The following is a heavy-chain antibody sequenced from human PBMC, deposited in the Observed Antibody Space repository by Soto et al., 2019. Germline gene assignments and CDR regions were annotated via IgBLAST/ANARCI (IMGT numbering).Heavy chain of an antibody. CDR3: ARGTVGALLHYYYHGLDV. V-gene: IGHV1-46*01. J-gene: IGHJ6*02. CDR2: INPSGGST. D-gene: IGHD1-26*01. Sequence: ASVKVSCKASGYTFTGYYIHWVRQAPGQGLEWMGIINPSGGSTTYAQKFQDRGTLTRDTSTSTVYMELSSLRSEDTAVYYCARGTVGALLHYYYHGLDVWGQGTTVTVSS. CDR1: GYTFTGYY.